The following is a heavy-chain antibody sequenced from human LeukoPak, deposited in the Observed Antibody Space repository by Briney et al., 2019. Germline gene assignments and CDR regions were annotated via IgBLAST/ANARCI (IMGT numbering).Heavy chain of an antibody. D-gene: IGHD3-10*01. CDR1: GGSISSYY. CDR2: IYYSGST. Sequence: SETLSLTCTVSGGSISSYYWSWIRQPPGKGLEWIGYIYYSGSTNYNPSLKSRVTISVDTSKNQFSLKLSSVTAADTAVYYCARALRGVRGVIRIGYYYYMDVWGKGTTVTISS. V-gene: IGHV4-59*01. CDR3: ARALRGVRGVIRIGYYYYMDV. J-gene: IGHJ6*03.